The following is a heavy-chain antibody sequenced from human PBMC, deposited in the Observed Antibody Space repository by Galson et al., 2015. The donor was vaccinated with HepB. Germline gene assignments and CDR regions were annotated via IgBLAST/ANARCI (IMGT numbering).Heavy chain of an antibody. D-gene: IGHD6-19*01. V-gene: IGHV4-31*03. CDR2: IYYSGST. J-gene: IGHJ4*02. CDR3: ARGAGIAVAGNFDY. Sequence: LSLTCTVSGGSISSGGYYWSWIRQHPGKGLEWIGYIYYSGSTYYNPSLKSRVTISVDTSKNQFSLKLSSVTAADTAVYYRARGAGIAVAGNFDYWGQGTLVTVSS. CDR1: GGSISSGGYY.